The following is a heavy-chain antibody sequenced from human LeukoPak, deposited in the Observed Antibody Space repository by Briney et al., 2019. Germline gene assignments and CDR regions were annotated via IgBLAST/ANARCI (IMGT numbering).Heavy chain of an antibody. D-gene: IGHD1-26*01. Sequence: GGSLRLSCAASGFTFSDYYMSWIRQAPGKGLEWVSYISSSGSTIYYADSLKVRFTISRYNAKNSLYLKMNSLRAEDTAVYYRAREISGERTYYFDYWGQGTLVTVSS. CDR2: ISSSGSTI. J-gene: IGHJ4*02. CDR3: AREISGERTYYFDY. V-gene: IGHV3-11*01. CDR1: GFTFSDYY.